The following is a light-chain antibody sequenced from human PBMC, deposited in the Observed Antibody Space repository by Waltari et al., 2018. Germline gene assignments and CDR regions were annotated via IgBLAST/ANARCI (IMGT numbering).Light chain of an antibody. Sequence: DIQMTQSPSTLSASVGDRVTITCRATESINTWLAWYQQKPGKAPKLLIYKAFNLASGVPSRFSGSGSGTEFTLSISSLQPDDFATYYYQQYKRPPWTFGQGTKVDI. J-gene: IGKJ1*01. CDR3: QQYKRPPWT. CDR1: ESINTW. CDR2: KAF. V-gene: IGKV1-5*03.